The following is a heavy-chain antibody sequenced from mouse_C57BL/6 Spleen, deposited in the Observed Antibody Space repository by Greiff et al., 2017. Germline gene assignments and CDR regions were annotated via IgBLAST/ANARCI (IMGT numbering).Heavy chain of an antibody. CDR3: TTAYYSNCWFAY. CDR2: IDPENGDT. D-gene: IGHD2-5*01. Sequence: VQLQQSGAELVRPGASVKLSCTASGFNIKDDYMHWVKQRPEQGLEWIGWIDPENGDTEYASKFQGKATITADTSSNTAYLQLSSLTSEDTAVYYCTTAYYSNCWFAYWGQGTLVTVS. V-gene: IGHV14-4*01. J-gene: IGHJ3*01. CDR1: GFNIKDDY.